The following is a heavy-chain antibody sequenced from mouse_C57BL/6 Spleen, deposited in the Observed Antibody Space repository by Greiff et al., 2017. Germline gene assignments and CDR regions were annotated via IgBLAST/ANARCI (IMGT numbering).Heavy chain of an antibody. CDR1: GYTFTSYW. J-gene: IGHJ3*01. Sequence: QVQLQQPGAELVKPGASVKMSCKASGYTFTSYWLTWVKQRPGQGLEWIGDIYPGSGSTNYNEKFKSKATLTVDTSSSTAYMQLSSLTSEDSAVYYCARKTAQASWFAYWGQGTLVTVSA. CDR2: IYPGSGST. V-gene: IGHV1-55*01. CDR3: ARKTAQASWFAY. D-gene: IGHD3-2*02.